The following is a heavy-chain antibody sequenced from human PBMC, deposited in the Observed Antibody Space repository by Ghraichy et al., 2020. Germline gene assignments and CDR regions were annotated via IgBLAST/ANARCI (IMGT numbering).Heavy chain of an antibody. V-gene: IGHV3-74*01. D-gene: IGHD3-10*01. CDR3: VRAPFEVVRGVRANWFDL. J-gene: IGHJ5*02. CDR2: IKSDGITT. CDR1: GFSFSSYW. Sequence: GGSLRLSCAASGFSFSSYWMYWVRQAPGKGLVWVSHIKSDGITTTHADSVKGRFTISRDNAKNTLHLQMTSLRAEDTAVYYCVRAPFEVVRGVRANWFDLWGQGTLVTVSS.